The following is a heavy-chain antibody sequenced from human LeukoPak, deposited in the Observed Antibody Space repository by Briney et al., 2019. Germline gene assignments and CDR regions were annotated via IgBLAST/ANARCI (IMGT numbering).Heavy chain of an antibody. V-gene: IGHV3-21*01. J-gene: IGHJ4*02. CDR3: ARDDSSSGTFDY. Sequence: PGGSLRLSCAASGFTFSSYSMNWVRQAPGKGLEWVSSISSSSSYIYYADSVKGRFTISRDNAKNSLYLQMNSLRAEDTAVYYCARDDSSSGTFDYRGQGTLVTVSS. CDR2: ISSSSSYI. D-gene: IGHD6-13*01. CDR1: GFTFSSYS.